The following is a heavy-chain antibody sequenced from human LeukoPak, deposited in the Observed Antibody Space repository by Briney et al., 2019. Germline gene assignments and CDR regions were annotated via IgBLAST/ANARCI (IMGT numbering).Heavy chain of an antibody. J-gene: IGHJ4*02. V-gene: IGHV4-34*01. CDR2: INHSGST. CDR3: ARNPYSSSSKDY. CDR1: GGSFSGYY. D-gene: IGHD6-6*01. Sequence: SETLSLTCAVYGGSFSGYYWSWIRQPPGKGLEWIGEINHSGSTNYNPSLKSRVTISVDTSKNQFSLKLSSVTAADTAVYYCARNPYSSSSKDYWGQGTLVTVSS.